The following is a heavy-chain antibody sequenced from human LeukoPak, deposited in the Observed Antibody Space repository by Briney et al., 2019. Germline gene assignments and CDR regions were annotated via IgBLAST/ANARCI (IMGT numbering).Heavy chain of an antibody. J-gene: IGHJ6*03. CDR2: IYTSGST. Sequence: SETLSLTCTVSGGSISSYYWSWIRQPAGKGLEWIGRIYTSGSTNYNPSLKSRVTMSVDTSKNQFSLKLSSVTAADTAVYYCARGDYGSGSYGFYYYYYMDVWGKGTTVTISS. V-gene: IGHV4-4*07. CDR3: ARGDYGSGSYGFYYYYYMDV. CDR1: GGSISSYY. D-gene: IGHD3-10*01.